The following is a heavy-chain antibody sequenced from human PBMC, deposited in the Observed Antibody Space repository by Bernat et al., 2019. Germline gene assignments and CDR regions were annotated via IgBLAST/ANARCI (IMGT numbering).Heavy chain of an antibody. J-gene: IGHJ4*02. V-gene: IGHV3-30*18. CDR3: AKDRLIFLVATPVG. D-gene: IGHD2-15*01. CDR2: ISYDGSNK. CDR1: GFTFSSYG. Sequence: QVQLVESGGGVVQPGRSLRLSCAASGFTFSSYGMHWVRQAPGKGLEWVAVISYDGSNKYYADSVKGRFTISRDNSKNTLYLQMNSLRAEDTAVYYCAKDRLIFLVATPVGWGQGTLVTVSS.